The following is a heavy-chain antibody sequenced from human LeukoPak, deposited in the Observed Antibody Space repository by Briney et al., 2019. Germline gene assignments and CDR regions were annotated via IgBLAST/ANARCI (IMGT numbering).Heavy chain of an antibody. CDR3: ARGFYDRRGYSSPFDY. D-gene: IGHD3-22*01. Sequence: KSSETLSLTCTVSGGSISSNYRGCVRGPPGGGLGWGGYIYYSGSTNYNPSLKSRVTISVDTSTSPFSLKLSSVTAADTAVYYCARGFYDRRGYSSPFDYWSQGTPVTVSS. CDR1: GGSISSNY. V-gene: IGHV4-59*08. J-gene: IGHJ4*02. CDR2: IYYSGST.